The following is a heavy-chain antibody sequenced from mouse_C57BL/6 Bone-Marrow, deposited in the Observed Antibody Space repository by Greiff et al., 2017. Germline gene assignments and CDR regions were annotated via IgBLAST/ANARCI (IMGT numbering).Heavy chain of an antibody. CDR3: TTSCYYAMDY. CDR1: GFNFKDYY. CDR2: IDPENGDT. V-gene: IGHV14-4*01. J-gene: IGHJ4*01. Sequence: VQLQQSGAELVRPGASVKLSCTASGFNFKDYYMHWVKQRPEQGLEWIGGIDPENGDTDYASKFQGKATLTADTSSNTAYLQLSSLTSEDTAVYYCTTSCYYAMDYWGQGTSVTVSS.